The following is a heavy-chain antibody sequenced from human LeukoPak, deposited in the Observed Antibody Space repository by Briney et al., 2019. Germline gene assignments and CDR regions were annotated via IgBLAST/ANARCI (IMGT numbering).Heavy chain of an antibody. J-gene: IGHJ4*02. CDR1: GLTFSTSG. D-gene: IGHD1-14*01. V-gene: IGHV3-21*06. CDR2: IGPTGFDR. Sequence: GGSMRLSCTTSGLTFSTSGFNWVRQAPGKGLEWVASIGPTGFDRYHADSIKGRFTISRDNANNFLYLQMDSLRAEDTAVYYCATETNGRHYDYWGQGTLLTVSS. CDR3: ATETNGRHYDY.